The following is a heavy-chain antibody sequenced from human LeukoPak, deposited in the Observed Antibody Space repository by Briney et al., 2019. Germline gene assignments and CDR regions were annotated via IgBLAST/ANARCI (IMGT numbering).Heavy chain of an antibody. Sequence: GGSLRLSCAASGFTFSRYWMSWVRQAPGKGLEWVANIKEDGGEKFHVDSVKGRFTISRDNAKNSLYLQMNSLRAEDTAVYYCARDYYYYMDVWGKGTTVTVSS. CDR3: ARDYYYYMDV. CDR2: IKEDGGEK. J-gene: IGHJ6*03. V-gene: IGHV3-7*01. CDR1: GFTFSRYW.